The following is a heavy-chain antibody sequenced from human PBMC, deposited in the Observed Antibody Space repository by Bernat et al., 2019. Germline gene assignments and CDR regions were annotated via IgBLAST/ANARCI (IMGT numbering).Heavy chain of an antibody. V-gene: IGHV4-39*01. CDR1: GGSISSSSYY. D-gene: IGHD4-23*01. J-gene: IGHJ4*02. CDR2: IYYSWST. Sequence: QLQLQESGPGLVKPSETLSLTCTVPGGSISSSSYYWGWIRQPPGKGLEWIGSIYYSWSTYYNPSLKSPVTISVDTSKNQFSLKLSSVTAADTAVYYCASAVTLDYWGQGTLVTVSS. CDR3: ASAVTLDY.